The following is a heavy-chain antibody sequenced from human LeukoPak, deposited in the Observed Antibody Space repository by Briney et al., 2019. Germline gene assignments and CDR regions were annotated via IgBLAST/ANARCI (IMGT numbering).Heavy chain of an antibody. D-gene: IGHD3-10*01. Sequence: GGSLRLSCVASGFTFSSYWMHWVRQAPGKGLVWVSRINSDGSTTTYADSVRGRFTISRANAKAKLELQMNSLRAEDTAVCYCERGGFDTIGFDYWGNGTLVTVSS. CDR3: ERGGFDTIGFDY. CDR1: GFTFSSYW. V-gene: IGHV3-74*01. J-gene: IGHJ4*01. CDR2: INSDGSTT.